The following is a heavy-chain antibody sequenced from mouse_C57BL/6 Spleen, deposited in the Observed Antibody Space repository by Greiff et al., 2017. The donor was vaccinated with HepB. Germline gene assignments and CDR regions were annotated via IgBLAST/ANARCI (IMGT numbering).Heavy chain of an antibody. Sequence: EVKLMESGEGLVKPGGSLKLSCAASGFTFSSYAMSWVRQTPEKRLEWVAYISSGGDYIYYADTVKGRFTISRDNARNTLYLQMSSLKSEDTAMYYCTRDQGGPYAMDYWGQGTSVTVSS. CDR2: ISSGGDYI. V-gene: IGHV5-9-1*02. J-gene: IGHJ4*01. CDR1: GFTFSSYA. D-gene: IGHD3-2*02. CDR3: TRDQGGPYAMDY.